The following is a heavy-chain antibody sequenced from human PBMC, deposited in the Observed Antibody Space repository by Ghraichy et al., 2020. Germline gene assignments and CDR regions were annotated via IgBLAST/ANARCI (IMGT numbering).Heavy chain of an antibody. J-gene: IGHJ6*02. V-gene: IGHV3-7*01. CDR1: GFTFSSYW. CDR3: ARLSQGFDWLFQRGSYYGMDV. Sequence: GGSLRLSCAASGFTFSSYWMSWVRQAPGKGLEWVANIKQDGSEKYYVDSVKGRFTISRDNAKNSLYLQMNSLRAEDTAVYYCARLSQGFDWLFQRGSYYGMDVWGQGTTVTVSS. D-gene: IGHD3-9*01. CDR2: IKQDGSEK.